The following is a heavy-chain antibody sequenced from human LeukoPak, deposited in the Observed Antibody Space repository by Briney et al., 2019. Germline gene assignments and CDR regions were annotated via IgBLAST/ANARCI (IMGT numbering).Heavy chain of an antibody. J-gene: IGHJ4*02. V-gene: IGHV4-59*01. CDR2: IFYTGSI. CDR1: GVSLTVFY. D-gene: IGHD3-22*01. Sequence: SETLSLTCTVSGVSLTVFYWSCLRQSPGGGLECSGDIFYTGSINYNPSLKSRVTMSVDTSKNQFSLELSSVTAADTAVYYCTKETSPMIWGQGTLVTVSS. CDR3: TKETSPMI.